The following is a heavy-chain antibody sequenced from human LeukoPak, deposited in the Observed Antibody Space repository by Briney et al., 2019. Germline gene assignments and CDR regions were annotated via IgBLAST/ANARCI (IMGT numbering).Heavy chain of an antibody. V-gene: IGHV3-21*01. CDR1: GFTFSSYS. D-gene: IGHD3-22*01. Sequence: GGSLRLSCAASGFTFSSYSMNWVRQAPGKGLEWVSSISSSSSYIYYADSVKGRFTISRDNAKNSLYLQMNSPRAEDTAVYYCAREPYYYDSSGYLGYGMDVWGQGTTVTVSS. CDR3: AREPYYYDSSGYLGYGMDV. J-gene: IGHJ6*02. CDR2: ISSSSSYI.